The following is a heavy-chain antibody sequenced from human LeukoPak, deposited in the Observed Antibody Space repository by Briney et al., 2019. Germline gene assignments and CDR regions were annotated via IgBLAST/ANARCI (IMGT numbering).Heavy chain of an antibody. CDR3: AARKVRGVWFYLDY. V-gene: IGHV3-23*01. J-gene: IGHJ4*02. CDR1: GFTVSAYA. D-gene: IGHD3-10*01. Sequence: GGSLRLSCAASGFTVSAYAMAWVRQAPGKGLEWVSTIYDDNTYYADSVKGRFAISTDNAKNTLYLQMNSLRVEDTAVYFCAARKVRGVWFYLDYWGQGTLVTVSS. CDR2: IYDDNT.